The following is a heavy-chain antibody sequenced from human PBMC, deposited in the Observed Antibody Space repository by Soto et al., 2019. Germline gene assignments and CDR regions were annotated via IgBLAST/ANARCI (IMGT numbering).Heavy chain of an antibody. CDR1: GFTFSSYA. Sequence: ESGGGVVQPGRSLRLSCAASGFTFSSYAMHWVRQAPGKGLEWVAVISYDGSNKYYADSVKGRFTISRDNSKNTLYLQMNSLRAEDTAVYYCARDSVVPAAIGVYYGMDVWGQGTTVTVSS. CDR3: ARDSVVPAAIGVYYGMDV. D-gene: IGHD2-2*02. V-gene: IGHV3-30-3*01. CDR2: ISYDGSNK. J-gene: IGHJ6*02.